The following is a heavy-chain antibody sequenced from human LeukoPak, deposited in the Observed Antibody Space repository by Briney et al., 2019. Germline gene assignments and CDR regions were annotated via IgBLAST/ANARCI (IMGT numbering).Heavy chain of an antibody. CDR3: AKDMGPYYYYYYMDV. D-gene: IGHD1-26*01. CDR1: GFTFDDYA. J-gene: IGHJ6*03. V-gene: IGHV3-9*01. Sequence: GGSLRLSCAASGFTFDDYAMHWVRRAPGKGLEWVSGISWNSGSIGYADSVKGRFTISRDNAKNSLYLQMNSLRAEDTALYYCAKDMGPYYYYYYMDVWGKGTTVTVSS. CDR2: ISWNSGSI.